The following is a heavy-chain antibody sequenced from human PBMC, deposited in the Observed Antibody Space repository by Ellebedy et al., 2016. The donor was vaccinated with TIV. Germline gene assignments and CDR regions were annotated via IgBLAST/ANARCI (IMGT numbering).Heavy chain of an antibody. CDR1: GFTFSTYA. CDR3: AKSWHFEGY. D-gene: IGHD2/OR15-2a*01. J-gene: IGHJ4*02. V-gene: IGHV3-23*01. Sequence: GESLKISCAASGFTFSTYAMNWVRQAPGKGLEWVSTISSSGTYTSYAASVKGQFTISRDNSKNTLYLQMNSLRAEDTAVYYCAKSWHFEGYWGQGTLVTVSS. CDR2: ISSSGTYT.